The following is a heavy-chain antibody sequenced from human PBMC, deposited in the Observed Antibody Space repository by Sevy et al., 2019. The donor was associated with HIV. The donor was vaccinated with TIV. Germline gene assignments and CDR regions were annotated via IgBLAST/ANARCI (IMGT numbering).Heavy chain of an antibody. CDR1: GFTFSTYA. Sequence: GGSLRLSCAASGFTFSTYAMSWVRQAPGKGLEWVSVISGSGGDTYYAESVKGRFTISRDNSKNTLYLQMNSLRAEDTAVYYCAKDINRGCDGVNCYSYYYYFYGLDVWGQGTTVTVSS. CDR2: ISGSGGDT. D-gene: IGHD2-21*01. V-gene: IGHV3-23*01. J-gene: IGHJ6*02. CDR3: AKDINRGCDGVNCYSYYYYFYGLDV.